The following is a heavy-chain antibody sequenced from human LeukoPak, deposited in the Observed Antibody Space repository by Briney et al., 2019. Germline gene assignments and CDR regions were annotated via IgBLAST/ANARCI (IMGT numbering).Heavy chain of an antibody. V-gene: IGHV3-15*01. D-gene: IGHD3-16*02. CDR1: GFTFSNAW. CDR3: ARHRTASDY. Sequence: GGSLRLSCAASGFTFSNAWMSWVRQAPGKGLEWVGRIKSKTDGGTTDYAAPVKGRFTISRDDSKNTLYLQMTSLRAEDTAVYYCARHRTASDYWGQGTLVSVSS. CDR2: IKSKTDGGTT. J-gene: IGHJ4*02.